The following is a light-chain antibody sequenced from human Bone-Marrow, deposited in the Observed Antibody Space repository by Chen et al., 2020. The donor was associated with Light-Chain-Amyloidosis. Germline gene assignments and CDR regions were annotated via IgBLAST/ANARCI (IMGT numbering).Light chain of an antibody. V-gene: IGLV3-21*02. CDR2: DES. J-gene: IGLJ3*02. Sequence: SYVLTQPPSVSVAPGETARSTCERRSNIGGKRVHWYQRKPGQAPVLVVFDESHRPSGIPGRFAGSNSGNTATLDVSRVEAGDEADYYCQVWDRGSDHWMFGGGTKLTVL. CDR1: NIGGKR. CDR3: QVWDRGSDHWM.